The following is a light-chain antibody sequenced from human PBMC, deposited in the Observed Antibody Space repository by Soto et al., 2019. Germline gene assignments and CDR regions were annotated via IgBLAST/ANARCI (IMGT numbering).Light chain of an antibody. V-gene: IGKV1-39*01. CDR1: QSISSY. Sequence: DIQMTQSPSSLSASVGDRVTITCRASQSISSYLNWYQQKPGKAPKLLIYAASSLQSGVPSRFSGSGSGTDFPLTICSLQPEDFATYYCQQSYSTPLTFGGGTKVEIK. CDR2: AAS. J-gene: IGKJ4*01. CDR3: QQSYSTPLT.